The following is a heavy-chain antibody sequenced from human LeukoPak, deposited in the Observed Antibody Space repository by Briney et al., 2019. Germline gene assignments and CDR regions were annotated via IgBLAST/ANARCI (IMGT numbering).Heavy chain of an antibody. D-gene: IGHD6-13*01. J-gene: IGHJ4*02. CDR3: ARSIPYGTTWYGRSDY. V-gene: IGHV3-23*01. Sequence: GGSLRLSCAASGFTFSDHAMNWVRQAPGKGLEWVSGINSGSGGGSFYADSVKGRFTISRDNSKNTLHLQMNSLRAEDTAIYYCARSIPYGTTWYGRSDYWGQGTLVTVSS. CDR1: GFTFSDHA. CDR2: INSGSGGGS.